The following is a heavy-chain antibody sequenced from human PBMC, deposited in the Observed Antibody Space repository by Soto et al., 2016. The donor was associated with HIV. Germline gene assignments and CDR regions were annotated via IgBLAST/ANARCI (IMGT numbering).Heavy chain of an antibody. J-gene: IGHJ6*03. CDR1: GLTFSSQD. V-gene: IGHV3-23*01. CDR2: VSPSGGST. CDR3: ATARCSSCYIIYYYYMDI. Sequence: DVQLLESGGGLVQPGGSLRLSCTTSGLTFSSQDMRWVRQAPGKGLEWVSGVSPSGGSTYYADSVKGRFTILRDNSKNTLYLQMNSLRADDTAVYYCATARCSSCYIIYYYYMDIWGKGTTVTVSS. D-gene: IGHD2-15*01.